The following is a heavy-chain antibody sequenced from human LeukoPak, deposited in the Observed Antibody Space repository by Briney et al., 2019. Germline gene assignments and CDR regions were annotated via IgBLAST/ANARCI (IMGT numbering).Heavy chain of an antibody. V-gene: IGHV4-39*01. J-gene: IGHJ5*02. CDR3: ARHYGP. CDR2: IYDSGST. D-gene: IGHD3-10*01. CDR1: GFTFSSYAMH. Sequence: YPGGSLRLSCAASGFTFSSYAMHWVRQPPGKGLEWIGSIYDSGSTYYNPSLKSRVTISVDTSKNQFSLKLNSVTAADTAVYYCARHYGPWGQGTLVTVSS.